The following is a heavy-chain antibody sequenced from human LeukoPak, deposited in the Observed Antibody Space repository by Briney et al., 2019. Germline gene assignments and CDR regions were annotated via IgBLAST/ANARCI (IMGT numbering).Heavy chain of an antibody. J-gene: IGHJ6*03. CDR1: GGSFSGYY. D-gene: IGHD6-13*01. V-gene: IGHV4-34*01. CDR2: INHSGST. Sequence: PSETLSLTCAVYGGSFSGYYWSWIRQPPGKGLEWIGEINHSGSTNYNPSLKSRVTISVDTSKNQFSLKLSSVTAADTAVYYCARDRGRSSWFDYYYYYYMDVWGKGTTVTVSS. CDR3: ARDRGRSSWFDYYYYYYMDV.